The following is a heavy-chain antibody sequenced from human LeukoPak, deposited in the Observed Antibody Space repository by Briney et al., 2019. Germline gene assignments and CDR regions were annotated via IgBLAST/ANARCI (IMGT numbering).Heavy chain of an antibody. CDR3: AASRWSGALDF. J-gene: IGHJ4*02. D-gene: IGHD3-3*01. Sequence: HPGGSLRLSCAASGFIFRGNWMLWVRQVPGKGLIWVSRIDRDGFPTIYADSVKGRFTVSRNNARNTLYLQMNNLRDEDSAVYYCAASRWSGALDFWGKGSLVTVSS. V-gene: IGHV3-74*01. CDR2: IDRDGFPT. CDR1: GFIFRGNW.